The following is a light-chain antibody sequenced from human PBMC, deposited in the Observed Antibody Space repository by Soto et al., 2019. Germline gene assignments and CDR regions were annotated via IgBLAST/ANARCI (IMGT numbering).Light chain of an antibody. Sequence: QSVLTQPPSVSGAPGQRVTISCTGSSSNIGAGYDVHWYQQLPGTAPKLLIDANSNRPSGVPGRFSAAKSGTSASLAITGLQAEDEADYDCQSYDSSLTGYVFGPGTKLTV. V-gene: IGLV1-40*01. CDR3: QSYDSSLTGYV. CDR2: ANS. CDR1: SSNIGAGYD. J-gene: IGLJ1*01.